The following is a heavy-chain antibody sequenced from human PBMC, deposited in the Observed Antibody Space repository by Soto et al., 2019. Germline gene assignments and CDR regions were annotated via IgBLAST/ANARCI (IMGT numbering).Heavy chain of an antibody. CDR2: ISGSGGST. J-gene: IGHJ6*02. Sequence: EVQLLESGGGLVQPGGSLRLSCAASGFTFSSYAMSWVRQAPGKVLEWVSAISGSGGSTYYADSVKGRFTISRDNSKNTLYPQMNSLRAEDTAVYYCAKDFFEMVPAGMDVWGQGTTVTVSS. CDR3: AKDFFEMVPAGMDV. CDR1: GFTFSSYA. D-gene: IGHD3-3*01. V-gene: IGHV3-23*01.